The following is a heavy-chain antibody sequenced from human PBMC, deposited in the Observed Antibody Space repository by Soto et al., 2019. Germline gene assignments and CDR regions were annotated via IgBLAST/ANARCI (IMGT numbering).Heavy chain of an antibody. CDR2: IYYSGST. CDR3: ARQGRYDYYYGMDV. CDR1: GGSISSSSYY. Sequence: SETLSLTCTVSGGSISSSSYYWGWIRQPPGKGLEWIGSIYYSGSTYYNPSLKSRVTISVDTSKNQFSLKLSSVTAANTAVYYCARQGRYDYYYGMDVWGQGTTVTVSS. J-gene: IGHJ6*02. D-gene: IGHD3-16*01. V-gene: IGHV4-39*01.